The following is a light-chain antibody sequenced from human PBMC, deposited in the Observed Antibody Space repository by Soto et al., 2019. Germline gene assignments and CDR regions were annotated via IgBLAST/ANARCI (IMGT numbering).Light chain of an antibody. V-gene: IGLV1-44*01. Sequence: QSVLTQPPSASGTPGQIVAISCSGSSSNIGSNTVTWHQQLPGTAPKLLIYSTSQRSSGVPGRFSGSKSGASASLSISGLQSEDEADYYCAAWDDRLDVYVFGTGTKLTVL. CDR3: AAWDDRLDVYV. CDR2: STS. J-gene: IGLJ1*01. CDR1: SSNIGSNT.